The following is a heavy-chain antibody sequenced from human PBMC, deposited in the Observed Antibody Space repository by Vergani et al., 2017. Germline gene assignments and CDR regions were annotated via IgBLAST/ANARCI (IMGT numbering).Heavy chain of an antibody. V-gene: IGHV4-39*01. CDR3: ARQRSGCSGSYYKVGWFDP. J-gene: IGHJ5*02. D-gene: IGHD3-10*02. CDR2: IYYSGST. Sequence: QLQLQESGPGLVKPSETLSLTCTVSGGPISSSSYYWGWIRQPPGKGLEWIGSIYYSGSTYYNPSLKSRVTISVDTSKNQFSLKLSSVTAADTSVYYCARQRSGCSGSYYKVGWFDPWGQGTLVTVSS. CDR1: GGPISSSSYY.